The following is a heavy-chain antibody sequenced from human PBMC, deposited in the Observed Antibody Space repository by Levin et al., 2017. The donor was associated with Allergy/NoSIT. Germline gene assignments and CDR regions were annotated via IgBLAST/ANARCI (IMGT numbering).Heavy chain of an antibody. D-gene: IGHD3-10*01. CDR3: ARGRVPNDY. CDR1: GFIVSDSY. CDR2: ISRGNSYT. V-gene: IGHV3-11*05. Sequence: NTGGSLRLSCAASGFIVSDSYMSWIRQAPGKGLEWVSYISRGNSYTNYLDSVKGRFTISRDNAKNSLYLQMNSLRAEDTAIYYCARGRVPNDYWGQGTLVTVSS. J-gene: IGHJ4*02.